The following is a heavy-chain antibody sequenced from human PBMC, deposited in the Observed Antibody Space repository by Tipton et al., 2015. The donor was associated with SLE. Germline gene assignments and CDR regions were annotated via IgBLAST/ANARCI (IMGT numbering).Heavy chain of an antibody. CDR3: ARVKTGAARFFDY. D-gene: IGHD6-6*01. J-gene: IGHJ4*02. CDR2: IHNSGST. Sequence: TLSLTCTVSGGSISSSSYYWGWIRQRPGKGLEWIGYIHNSGSTYYNPSLKSRVTISEDTSNNQFSLKLNSVTAADTAVYYCARVKTGAARFFDYWGQGTLVTVSS. V-gene: IGHV4-31*03. CDR1: GGSISSSSYY.